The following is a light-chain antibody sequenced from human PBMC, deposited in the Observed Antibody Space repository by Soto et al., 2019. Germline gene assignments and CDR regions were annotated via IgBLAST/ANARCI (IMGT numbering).Light chain of an antibody. Sequence: QSALAQPASVSGSPGQSITISCTGTSSDIGGYNYVSWYQQHPGKVPKLIIFEVTTRPSGISDRFSGSKSGNTASLTISGLRADDEADYYCSSFTSGTTLYVFGTGTKVTVL. CDR3: SSFTSGTTLYV. CDR2: EVT. CDR1: SSDIGGYNY. V-gene: IGLV2-14*01. J-gene: IGLJ1*01.